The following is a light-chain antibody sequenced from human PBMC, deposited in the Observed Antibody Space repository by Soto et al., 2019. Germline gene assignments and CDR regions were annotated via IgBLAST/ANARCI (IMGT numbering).Light chain of an antibody. CDR2: EVN. Sequence: QSVLTQPPSVSGAPGQRVTISCTGSSSNIGAGYDVHWYQQLPGTAPKLMIYEVNNRPSGVSNRFSGSKSGNTASLTISGLQAEDEADYYCSSYTSSSPFVFGTGTKVTVL. V-gene: IGLV1-40*01. J-gene: IGLJ1*01. CDR1: SSNIGAGYD. CDR3: SSYTSSSPFV.